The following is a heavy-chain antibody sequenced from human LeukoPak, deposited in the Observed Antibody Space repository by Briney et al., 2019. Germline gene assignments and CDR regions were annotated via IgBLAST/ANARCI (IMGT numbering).Heavy chain of an antibody. CDR3: ARDRIAAARHWFDP. Sequence: SETLSLTCAVYGGSFSGYCWSWIRQPPGKGLEWIGEINHSGSTNYNPSLKSRVTISVDTSKNQFSLKLSSVTAADTAVYYCARDRIAAARHWFDPWGQGTLVTVSS. J-gene: IGHJ5*02. D-gene: IGHD6-13*01. CDR2: INHSGST. V-gene: IGHV4-34*01. CDR1: GGSFSGYC.